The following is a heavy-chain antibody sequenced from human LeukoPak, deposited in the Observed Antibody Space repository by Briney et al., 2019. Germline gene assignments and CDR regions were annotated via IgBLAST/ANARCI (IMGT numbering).Heavy chain of an antibody. CDR1: GYTFTSYD. V-gene: IGHV1-8*01. CDR2: MNPNSGNT. CDR3: ARVGYYDILTGYYSDAFDI. Sequence: ASVKVSCKASGYTFTSYDINWVRQATGQGLEWMGWMNPNSGNTGYAQKFQGRVTMTRNTSISTAYMELSSLRSEDTAVYYCARVGYYDILTGYYSDAFDIWGQGIMVTVPS. J-gene: IGHJ3*02. D-gene: IGHD3-9*01.